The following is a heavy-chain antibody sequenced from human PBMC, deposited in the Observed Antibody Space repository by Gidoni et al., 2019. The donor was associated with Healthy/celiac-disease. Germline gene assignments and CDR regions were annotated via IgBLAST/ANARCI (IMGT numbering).Heavy chain of an antibody. CDR2: IYHSGST. CDR1: GGSIRSSNW. D-gene: IGHD5-18*01. J-gene: IGHJ3*02. Sequence: QVQMQESGPGLVKPSGTLSLTCAVSGGSIRSSNWWSWVRQHPGTGLEWSGEIYHSGSTNYNPSLKSRVTISVDKSKNQFSLKLSSVTAADTAVYYCATGGYSYVHTPSDAFDIWGQGTMVTVSS. V-gene: IGHV4-4*02. CDR3: ATGGYSYVHTPSDAFDI.